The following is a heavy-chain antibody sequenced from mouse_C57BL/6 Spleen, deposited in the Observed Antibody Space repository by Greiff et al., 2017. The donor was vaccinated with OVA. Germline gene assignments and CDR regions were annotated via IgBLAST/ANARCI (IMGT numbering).Heavy chain of an antibody. Sequence: DVKLVESEGGLVQPGSSMKLSCTASGFTFSDYYMAWVRQVPEKGLEWVANINYDGSSTYYLDSLKSRFIISRDNAKNILYLQMSSQKSEDTATYYCARGNYYRYLDVWGTGTTVTVSS. CDR2: INYDGSST. V-gene: IGHV5-16*01. CDR1: GFTFSDYY. CDR3: ARGNYYRYLDV. J-gene: IGHJ1*03.